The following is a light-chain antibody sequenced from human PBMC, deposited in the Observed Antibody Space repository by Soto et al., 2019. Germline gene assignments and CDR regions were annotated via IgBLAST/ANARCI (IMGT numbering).Light chain of an antibody. J-gene: IGKJ1*01. CDR3: QQYGSSPT. CDR2: GAS. CDR1: QSVSSH. Sequence: EIVMTQSPDTLFVSLGEGATLSCRASQSVSSHLAWYQHKPGQAPRLLIYGASTRATGVPARFSGGGSGTEFTLTISRLEPEDFAVYYCQQYGSSPTFGQGTKVDIK. V-gene: IGKV3D-15*02.